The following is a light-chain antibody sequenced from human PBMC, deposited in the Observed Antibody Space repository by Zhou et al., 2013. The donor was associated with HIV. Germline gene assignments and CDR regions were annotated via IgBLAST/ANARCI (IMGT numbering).Light chain of an antibody. CDR1: QSLVHSDGNTY. Sequence: DIVMTQTPLSSPVTLGQPASISCRSSQSLVHSDGNTYLSWLQQRPGQPPRLIIYKISNRFSGVPDRFSGSGSGTDFTLKISRVEAEDVGILQGILTPRTFGQGTKVEIK. CDR2: KIS. CDR3: ILTPRT. J-gene: IGKJ1*01. V-gene: IGKV2-24*01.